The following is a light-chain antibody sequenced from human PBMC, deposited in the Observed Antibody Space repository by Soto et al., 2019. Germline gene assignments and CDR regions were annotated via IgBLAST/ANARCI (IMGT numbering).Light chain of an antibody. CDR1: SNDIGGYKY. CDR2: DVT. CDR3: SSCNGSSTHVA. V-gene: IGLV2-14*03. J-gene: IGLJ2*01. Sequence: QSVLTQPASVSGSPGQSITISCTGTSNDIGGYKYVSWYQQHPGTAPKLMIYDVTARPSGVSNRFSSSKSANTASPPITGGQHEDEEDYYCSSCNGSSTHVAFGGGTKLTVL.